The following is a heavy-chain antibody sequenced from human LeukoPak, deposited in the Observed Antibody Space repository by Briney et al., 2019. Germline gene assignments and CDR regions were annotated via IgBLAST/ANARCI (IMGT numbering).Heavy chain of an antibody. CDR2: IRSKAYGGTT. CDR1: GFTFGDYA. J-gene: IGHJ6*03. Sequence: PGGSLRLSCTASGFTFGDYAMSWVRQAPGKGLEWVGFIRSKAYGGTTEYAASVKGRFTISRDDSKSIAYLQMNSLKTEDTAVYYCTRDVYYDFWSGYLYYYMDVWGKGTTVTVSS. CDR3: TRDVYYDFWSGYLYYYMDV. D-gene: IGHD3-3*01. V-gene: IGHV3-49*04.